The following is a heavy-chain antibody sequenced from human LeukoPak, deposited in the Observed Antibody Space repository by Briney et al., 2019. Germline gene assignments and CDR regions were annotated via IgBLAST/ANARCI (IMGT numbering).Heavy chain of an antibody. CDR3: ARTNAFDI. V-gene: IGHV4-59*01. CDR1: GGSISSNY. CDR2: IYYSGST. J-gene: IGHJ3*02. Sequence: SETLSLTCTVSGGSISSNYWIWIRQPPGKGLEWIGYIYYSGSTNYNPSLKSRVTISVDTSKNQFSLRLSSVTAADTAVYYCARTNAFDIWGQGTMVTVSS.